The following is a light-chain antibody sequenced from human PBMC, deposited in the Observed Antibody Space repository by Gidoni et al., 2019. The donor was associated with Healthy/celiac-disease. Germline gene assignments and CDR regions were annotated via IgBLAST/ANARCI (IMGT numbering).Light chain of an antibody. Sequence: DIQMTQSPSTLSASVGDRVTITCRASQSISSWLAWYQQKPGKAPKLLIYKESSLESGVPSRFSGSGSGKEFTLTISSLQPDDFATYYCQQDKSYPRTFGQGTKVEIK. CDR2: KES. V-gene: IGKV1-5*03. CDR1: QSISSW. CDR3: QQDKSYPRT. J-gene: IGKJ1*01.